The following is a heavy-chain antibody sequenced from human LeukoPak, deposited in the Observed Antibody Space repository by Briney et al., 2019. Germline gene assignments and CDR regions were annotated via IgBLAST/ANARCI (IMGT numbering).Heavy chain of an antibody. D-gene: IGHD5-12*01. CDR3: AKEYSGYDFDY. V-gene: IGHV3-23*01. Sequence: GGSLRLSCAASGFTLRSYDMSWVRQAPGKGLEWVAATSGSGVNSYYADSVRGRFTISRDNSQNTLYLQMESLRAEDTALYYCAKEYSGYDFDYWGQGTLVTVSS. J-gene: IGHJ4*02. CDR1: GFTLRSYD. CDR2: TSGSGVNS.